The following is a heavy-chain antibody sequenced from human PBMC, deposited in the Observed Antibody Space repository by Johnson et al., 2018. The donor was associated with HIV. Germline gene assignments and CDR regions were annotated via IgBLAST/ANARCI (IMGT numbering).Heavy chain of an antibody. V-gene: IGHV3-20*04. Sequence: VQLVESGGGVVRSGGSLRLSCAASGFTFDDYGMSWVRQAPGKGLEWVSGINWNGGSTGYADSVKGRFTISRDNAKNSLYLQMNSLRAEDTALYYCAREVYYYDTSGQGAFDIWGQGTMVTVSS. CDR2: INWNGGST. D-gene: IGHD3-22*01. CDR3: AREVYYYDTSGQGAFDI. J-gene: IGHJ3*02. CDR1: GFTFDDYG.